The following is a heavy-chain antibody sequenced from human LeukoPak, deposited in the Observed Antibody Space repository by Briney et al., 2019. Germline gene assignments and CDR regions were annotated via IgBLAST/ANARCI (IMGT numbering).Heavy chain of an antibody. CDR1: GFTFSNFWM. J-gene: IGHJ4*02. CDR3: ARDFGDHRIDY. Sequence: GSLRLSCTASGFTFSNFWMGWVRQSPEKGLEWIGSIIYSGTTHYDPSLRSRVTISVDTSESQFSLRLTSVTAADTAVYYCARDFGDHRIDYWGQGTLVTVSS. D-gene: IGHD4-17*01. V-gene: IGHV4-39*01. CDR2: IIYSGTT.